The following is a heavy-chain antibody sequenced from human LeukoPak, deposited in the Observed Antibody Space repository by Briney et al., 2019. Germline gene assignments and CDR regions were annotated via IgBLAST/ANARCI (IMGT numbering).Heavy chain of an antibody. CDR2: ISSSGSTI. Sequence: GGSLRLSCAVSGFTVSSNYMSWVRQAPGKGLEWASYISSSGSTIYYADSVKGRFTISRDNAKNSLYLQMNSLRAEDTAVYYCASSTSYYYDSSGYLWSWGQGTLVTVSS. CDR1: GFTVSSNY. V-gene: IGHV3-11*04. CDR3: ASSTSYYYDSSGYLWS. D-gene: IGHD3-22*01. J-gene: IGHJ4*02.